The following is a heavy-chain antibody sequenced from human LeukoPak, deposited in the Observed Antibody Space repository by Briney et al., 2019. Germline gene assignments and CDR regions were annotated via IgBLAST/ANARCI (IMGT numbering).Heavy chain of an antibody. CDR3: ARVGIAAAGTGEGNY. J-gene: IGHJ4*02. D-gene: IGHD6-13*01. V-gene: IGHV4-59*08. CDR2: VYYKGDT. Sequence: SETLSLTCSVSGGSTTGYFWTWIRQPPGKGPEWIGYVYYKGDTSYSPSLDSRVSISVDTSKKQFSLKLNSVTAADTAMYYCARVGIAAAGTGEGNYWGQGTLVTVSS. CDR1: GGSTTGYF.